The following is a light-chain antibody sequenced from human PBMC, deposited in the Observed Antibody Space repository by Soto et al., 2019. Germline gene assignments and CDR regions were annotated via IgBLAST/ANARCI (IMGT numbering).Light chain of an antibody. J-gene: IGKJ2*01. V-gene: IGKV1-39*01. CDR3: QQSYRTPYT. Sequence: DIQMTQSPSSLSASVGDRVTITCRASQGISTYLVWYQQRQGRAPKLLIYDASSLLSGVPSRFSGSGSRTDFTLTISSLQPEDFATYYCQQSYRTPYTFGQGTKLETK. CDR1: QGISTY. CDR2: DAS.